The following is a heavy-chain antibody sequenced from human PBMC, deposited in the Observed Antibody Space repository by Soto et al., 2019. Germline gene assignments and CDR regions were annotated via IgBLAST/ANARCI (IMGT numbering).Heavy chain of an antibody. V-gene: IGHV4-39*01. CDR2: IYYSGST. CDR3: ARVMTTSPRYYFDY. D-gene: IGHD4-17*01. CDR1: GGSISSSSYY. Sequence: QLQLQESGPGLVKPSETLSLTCTVSGGSISSSSYYWGWIRQPPGKGLEWIGGIYYSGSTYNNPSLKRRVTISVDTSKNQFSLKLSSVTAADTAVYYCARVMTTSPRYYFDYWGQGTLVTVSS. J-gene: IGHJ4*02.